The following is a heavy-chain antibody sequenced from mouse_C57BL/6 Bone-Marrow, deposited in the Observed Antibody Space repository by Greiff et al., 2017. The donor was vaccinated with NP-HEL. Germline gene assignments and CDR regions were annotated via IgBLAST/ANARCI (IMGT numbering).Heavy chain of an antibody. CDR3: ARAADDGPYYFDY. CDR1: GYTFTNYW. D-gene: IGHD1-1*01. Sequence: VHLVESGAELVRPGTSVKMSCKASGYTFTNYWIGWAKQRPGHGLEWIGDIYPGGGYTNYNEKFKGKATLTADKSSSTAYMQFSSLTSEDSAIYYCARAADDGPYYFDYWGQGTTLTVSS. V-gene: IGHV1-63*01. J-gene: IGHJ2*01. CDR2: IYPGGGYT.